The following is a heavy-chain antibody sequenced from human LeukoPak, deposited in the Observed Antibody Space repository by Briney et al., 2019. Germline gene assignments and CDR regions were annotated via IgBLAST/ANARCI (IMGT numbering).Heavy chain of an antibody. CDR3: VRVYYYVDV. Sequence: PSETLSLTCAVYGESSSGYSYGWIRQSPGKGLEWIGVINRSGVSNYNPSLKSRVTISVDTSRNQFSLELRSVAAADTAVYYCVRVYYYVDVWGEGTTVTVSS. V-gene: IGHV4-34*01. CDR2: INRSGVS. J-gene: IGHJ6*03. CDR1: GESSSGYS.